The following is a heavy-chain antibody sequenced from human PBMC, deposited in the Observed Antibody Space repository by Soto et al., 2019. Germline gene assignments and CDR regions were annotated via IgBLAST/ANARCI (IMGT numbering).Heavy chain of an antibody. CDR2: ISAYNGNT. Sequence: GASVKVSCKASGYTLTSYGISWVRQAPGQGLEWMGWISAYNGNTNYAQKLQGRVTMTTDTSTSTAYMELRSLRSDDTAVYYCARGGLPVMITFGGVIVRDWFDPWGQGTLVTVSS. V-gene: IGHV1-18*01. J-gene: IGHJ5*02. D-gene: IGHD3-16*02. CDR3: ARGGLPVMITFGGVIVRDWFDP. CDR1: GYTLTSYG.